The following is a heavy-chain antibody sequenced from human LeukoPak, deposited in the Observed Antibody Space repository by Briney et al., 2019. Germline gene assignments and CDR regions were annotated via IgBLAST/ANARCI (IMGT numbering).Heavy chain of an antibody. D-gene: IGHD3-3*01. V-gene: IGHV3-64D*09. CDR2: ISSNRGST. CDR3: VKACYDFWCAYANWFDP. CDR1: GFTFSRYA. Sequence: PGGSLRLSCSASGFTFSRYAMHWVRRAPGKGLEHVSVISSNRGSTYYADSVKGRFTISRDNSKNTLYLQMSSLRAEDTAVYYCVKACYDFWCAYANWFDPWGQGALVTVSS. J-gene: IGHJ5*02.